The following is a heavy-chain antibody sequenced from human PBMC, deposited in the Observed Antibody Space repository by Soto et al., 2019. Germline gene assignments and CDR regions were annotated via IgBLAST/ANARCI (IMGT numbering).Heavy chain of an antibody. J-gene: IGHJ4*02. CDR2: IYYAGSS. Sequence: QVQLQESGPGLVKSSQTLSLTCSVSGGSINRSVYYWTWLRQHPGKGLEWIGHIYYAGSSYSNPSLKSRLSMSLDTSKNQFSLKLTSVTAADTAVYYCARGLTTLYYFDSWGQGTLVSVSS. CDR1: GGSINRSVYY. CDR3: ARGLTTLYYFDS. D-gene: IGHD1-1*01. V-gene: IGHV4-31*03.